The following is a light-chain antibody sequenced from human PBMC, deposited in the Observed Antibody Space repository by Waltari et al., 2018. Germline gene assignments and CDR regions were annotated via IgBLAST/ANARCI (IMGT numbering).Light chain of an antibody. Sequence: QSVLTQPPSASGTPGQRVTISCSGSCSNIGSNYVYWFQQLPGTAPKLLIYRNYQRPSGVPDRFSGSKSGTSASLAISGLRSEDEADYYCAAWDDSLSGVVFGGGTKLTVL. J-gene: IGLJ2*01. CDR3: AAWDDSLSGVV. CDR1: CSNIGSNY. V-gene: IGLV1-47*01. CDR2: RNY.